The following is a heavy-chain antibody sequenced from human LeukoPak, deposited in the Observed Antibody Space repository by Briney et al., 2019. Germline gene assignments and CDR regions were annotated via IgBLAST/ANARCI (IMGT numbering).Heavy chain of an antibody. Sequence: LETLSLTCAVYGGAFSGYFWSWIRQPPGKGLEWIWGNNHSGSTNYNPSLKSRVTISVDTSKNQFSLKLSSVTAADTAVYYCARERSGSYYNRQYWFDPWGQGTLVTVSS. D-gene: IGHD3-10*01. V-gene: IGHV4-34*01. J-gene: IGHJ5*02. CDR1: GGAFSGYF. CDR3: ARERSGSYYNRQYWFDP. CDR2: NNHSGST.